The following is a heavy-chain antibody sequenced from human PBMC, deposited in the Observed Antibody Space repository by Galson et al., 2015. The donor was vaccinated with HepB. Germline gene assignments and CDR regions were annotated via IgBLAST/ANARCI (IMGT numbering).Heavy chain of an antibody. Sequence: SLRLSCAASGFTFSSYAMHWVRQAPGKGLEWVAVISYDGSNKYYADSVKGRFTISRDNSKNTLYLQMNSLRAEDTAVYYCARSHDSSGYGMDVWGQGTTVTVSS. D-gene: IGHD3-22*01. V-gene: IGHV3-30*04. CDR3: ARSHDSSGYGMDV. CDR2: ISYDGSNK. CDR1: GFTFSSYA. J-gene: IGHJ6*02.